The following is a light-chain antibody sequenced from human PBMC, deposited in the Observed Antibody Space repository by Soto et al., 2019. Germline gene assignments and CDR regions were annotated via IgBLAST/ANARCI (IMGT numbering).Light chain of an antibody. V-gene: IGKV3-11*01. Sequence: ETVLTQSPATLSLSPGERATLSCRASRSISTYLAWYQQKPGQAPRLLIYEALNRATGIPARFSGSGSGTDFTLTISSLAPEDFSVYDCQQRNNWPLTFGGGTKVEIK. CDR3: QQRNNWPLT. CDR2: EAL. J-gene: IGKJ4*02. CDR1: RSISTY.